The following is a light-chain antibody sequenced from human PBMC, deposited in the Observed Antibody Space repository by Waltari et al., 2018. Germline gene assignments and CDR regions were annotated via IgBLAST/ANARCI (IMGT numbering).Light chain of an antibody. CDR2: AAS. CDR1: QTISSY. Sequence: EIQMTQSPSSLSASVGARVSITCRASQTISSYLAWYQQKPGKVPKLLIYAASSLESGVPSRFSGSGSGTEFTLTISSLQPEDFATYSCQQHNSHLWTFGQGTKVEIK. J-gene: IGKJ1*01. CDR3: QQHNSHLWT. V-gene: IGKV1-17*03.